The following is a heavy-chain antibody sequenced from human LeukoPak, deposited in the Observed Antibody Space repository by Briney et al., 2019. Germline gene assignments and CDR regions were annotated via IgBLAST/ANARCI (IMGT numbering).Heavy chain of an antibody. CDR1: GFTFYTYG. CDR2: ICPDGGTT. Sequence: PGGSLRLSCAASGFTFYTYGMHWLRQAPGKRLEYVSGICPDGGTTYYANSVKSRFTISSDNSKSMVYLQMGSLTAADMAVYYCARGAQLTDYWGQGTLVTVSS. CDR3: ARGAQLTDY. V-gene: IGHV3-64*01. D-gene: IGHD6-13*01. J-gene: IGHJ4*02.